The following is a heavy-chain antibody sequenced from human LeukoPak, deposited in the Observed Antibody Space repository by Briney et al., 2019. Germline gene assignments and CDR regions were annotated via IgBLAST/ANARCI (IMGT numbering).Heavy chain of an antibody. D-gene: IGHD6-13*01. CDR2: IYYSGST. J-gene: IGHJ4*02. CDR3: ARGTERYSSSWYDY. CDR1: GGSISSSSYY. V-gene: IGHV4-39*07. Sequence: SETLSLTCTVSGGSISSSSYYWGWIRQPPGKGREWIGSIYYSGSTYYNPSLKSRVTISVDTSKNQFSLKLSSVTASDTAVYYCARGTERYSSSWYDYWGQGTLVTVSS.